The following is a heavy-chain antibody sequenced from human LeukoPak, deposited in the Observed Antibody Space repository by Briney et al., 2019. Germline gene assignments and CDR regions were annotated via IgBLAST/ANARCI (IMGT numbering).Heavy chain of an antibody. CDR3: ARGGGNSWYIDY. CDR2: IYHSVST. Sequence: PSETLSLTCAVYGGSFSGYYWSWIRDPPGKGLEWIGEIYHSVSTNYNPSLKSRLTISVDTYKHQFFLKLSSVTAADTDVYYCARGGGNSWYIDYWGQGTLVTVSS. D-gene: IGHD6-13*01. CDR1: GGSFSGYY. J-gene: IGHJ4*02. V-gene: IGHV4-34*01.